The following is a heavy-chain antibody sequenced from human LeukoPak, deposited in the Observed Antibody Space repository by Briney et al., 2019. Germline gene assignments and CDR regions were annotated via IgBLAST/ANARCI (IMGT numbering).Heavy chain of an antibody. CDR1: GFTFSTYA. Sequence: GGSLRLSCAASGFTFSTYAMHWVRQAPGKGLEWVAVISYDGSNKDYVDSVKGRFTISRDNSKNTLYLQMNSLRPEDTAVYYCAGSLEELPKWGQGTLVTVSS. D-gene: IGHD3-10*01. CDR2: ISYDGSNK. V-gene: IGHV3-30*04. CDR3: AGSLEELPK. J-gene: IGHJ4*02.